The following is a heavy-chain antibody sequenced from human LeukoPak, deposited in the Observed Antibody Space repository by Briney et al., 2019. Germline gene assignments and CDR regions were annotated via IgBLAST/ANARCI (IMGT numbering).Heavy chain of an antibody. CDR2: ISGSGGST. J-gene: IGHJ4*02. CDR1: GFTFSSYA. V-gene: IGHV3-23*01. D-gene: IGHD1-26*01. CDR3: ARVSIVGATSFDY. Sequence: GGSLRLSCAASGFTFSSYAMSWVRQAPGKGLEWVSAISGSGGSTYYADSVKGRFTISRDNAKNSLYLQMNSLRAEDTAVYYCARVSIVGATSFDYWGQGTLVTVSS.